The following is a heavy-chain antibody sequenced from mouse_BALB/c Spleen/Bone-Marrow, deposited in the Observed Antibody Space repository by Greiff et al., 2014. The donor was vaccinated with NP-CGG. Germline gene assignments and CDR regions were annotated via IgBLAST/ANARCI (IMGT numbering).Heavy chain of an antibody. Sequence: VHVKQSGTVLARPGASVKMSCKASGYSFTSYWMHWVKQRPGQGLEWIGAIYPGNSDTSYNQKFKGKAKLTAVTSASTAYMELSSLTNEDSAVYYCTPSVRRPRYAMDYWGQGTSLTVSS. CDR1: GYSFTSYW. CDR2: IYPGNSDT. J-gene: IGHJ4*01. V-gene: IGHV1-5*01. CDR3: TPSVRRPRYAMDY. D-gene: IGHD2-14*01.